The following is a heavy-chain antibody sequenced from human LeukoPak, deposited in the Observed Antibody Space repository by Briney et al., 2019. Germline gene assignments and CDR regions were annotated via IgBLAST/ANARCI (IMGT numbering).Heavy chain of an antibody. Sequence: GGSLRLSCAASGFTFSSYWMSWVRQAPGKGLEWVANIKQDGSEKFYVDSVKGRFTISRDNAKNSLYLQMNSLRADDTAVYHCAGASGGERYWGQGTLVTVSS. CDR1: GFTFSSYW. J-gene: IGHJ4*02. CDR3: AGASGGERY. V-gene: IGHV3-7*04. CDR2: IKQDGSEK. D-gene: IGHD3-10*01.